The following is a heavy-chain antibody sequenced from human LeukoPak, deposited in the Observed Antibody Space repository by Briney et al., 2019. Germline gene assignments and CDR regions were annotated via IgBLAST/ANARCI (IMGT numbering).Heavy chain of an antibody. J-gene: IGHJ4*02. V-gene: IGHV3-30*18. CDR3: AKDGGTSCYFDY. D-gene: IGHD2-2*01. CDR1: GFTFSSYV. Sequence: PGGSLRLSCAASGFTFSSYVMHWVRQAPGKGLEWVAVISYDGSNKYYADSVKGRFTISRDNSKNTLYLQMNSLRAEDTAVYYCAKDGGTSCYFDYWGQGTLVTVSS. CDR2: ISYDGSNK.